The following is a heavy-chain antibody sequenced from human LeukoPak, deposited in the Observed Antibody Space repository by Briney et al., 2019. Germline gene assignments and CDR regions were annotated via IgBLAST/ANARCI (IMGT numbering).Heavy chain of an antibody. Sequence: PGGSLRLSCAASGFTFSSYAMSWVRQAPGKGLEWVSAISGSGGSTYYADSVKGRFTISRDNSKNTLYLQMNSLRAEDTAVYYCAKTPYYDILTGYYNVHYFDYWGQGTLVTVSS. CDR1: GFTFSSYA. V-gene: IGHV3-23*01. CDR3: AKTPYYDILTGYYNVHYFDY. D-gene: IGHD3-9*01. CDR2: ISGSGGST. J-gene: IGHJ4*02.